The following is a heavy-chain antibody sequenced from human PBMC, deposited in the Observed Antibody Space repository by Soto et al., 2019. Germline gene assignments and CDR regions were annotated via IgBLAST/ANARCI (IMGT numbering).Heavy chain of an antibody. CDR2: IYPGDSDT. CDR1: GYSLTSYW. V-gene: IGHV5-51*01. J-gene: IGHJ6*02. D-gene: IGHD3-10*01. CDR3: ARPHYYGSAYYYYGMDV. Sequence: GESLKISCKGSGYSLTSYWIGWVRQMPGKGLEWMGIIYPGDSDTRYGPSFQGQVTISADKSISTAYLQWSSLKASDTAMYYCARPHYYGSAYYYYGMDVWGQGTTVTVSS.